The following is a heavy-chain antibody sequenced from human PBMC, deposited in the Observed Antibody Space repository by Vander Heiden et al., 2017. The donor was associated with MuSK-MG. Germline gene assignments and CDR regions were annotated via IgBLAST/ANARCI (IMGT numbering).Heavy chain of an antibody. V-gene: IGHV4-38-2*02. J-gene: IGHJ5*02. CDR2: IYHSGST. CDR1: GYSISSGYY. CDR3: AREGAGVVVVVAATNWFDP. Sequence: QVQLQESGPGLVKPSETLSLTCAVSGYSISSGYYWGWIRQPPGKGLEWIGSIYHSGSTYYNPSLKSRVTISVDTSKNQFSLKLSSVTAADTAVYYCAREGAGVVVVVAATNWFDPWGQGTLVTVSS. D-gene: IGHD2-15*01.